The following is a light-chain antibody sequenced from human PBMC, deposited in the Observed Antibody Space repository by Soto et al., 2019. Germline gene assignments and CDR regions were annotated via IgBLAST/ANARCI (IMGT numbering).Light chain of an antibody. CDR2: DVT. V-gene: IGLV2-14*03. CDR3: SSYISTTTLNV. CDR1: SSDVGGYDY. J-gene: IGLJ1*01. Sequence: QSALTQAASVSGSPGQSITISCTGTSSDVGGYDYVSWYQQHTGKAPRLIIYDVTHRPSVVSHRFSGSKSGNTASLTISGLQAEDEADYYCSSYISTTTLNVFGTGTKLTVL.